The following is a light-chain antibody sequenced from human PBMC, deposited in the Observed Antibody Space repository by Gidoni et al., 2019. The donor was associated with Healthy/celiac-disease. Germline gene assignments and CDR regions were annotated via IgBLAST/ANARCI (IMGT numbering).Light chain of an antibody. J-gene: IGKJ2*01. CDR2: GAS. CDR1: QSVSSSY. Sequence: VLPQSPGTLTLSPGERATLSCRASQSVSSSYLAWYQQKPGQAPRLLIYGASSRATGIPDRFSGSGSGTDFTLTISRLEPEDFAVYYCQQYGSSPTMYTFGQGTKLEIK. V-gene: IGKV3-20*01. CDR3: QQYGSSPTMYT.